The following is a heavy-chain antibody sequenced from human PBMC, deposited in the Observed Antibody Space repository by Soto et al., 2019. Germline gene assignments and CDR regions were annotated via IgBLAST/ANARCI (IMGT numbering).Heavy chain of an antibody. CDR1: GYTLSDYY. Sequence: QVQLGESGGGLVKPGGSLRLSCAASGYTLSDYYMSWIRQAPGKGLEWVSYISSSSSYTNYADSVKGRFTISRDNAKNSLYLHMNSLRAEDTAVYYCARDGVATKTFDYWGQGTLVTVSS. D-gene: IGHD5-12*01. CDR2: ISSSSSYT. V-gene: IGHV3-11*06. CDR3: ARDGVATKTFDY. J-gene: IGHJ4*02.